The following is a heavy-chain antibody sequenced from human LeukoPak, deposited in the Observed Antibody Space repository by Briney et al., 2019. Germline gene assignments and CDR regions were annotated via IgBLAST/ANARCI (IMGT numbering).Heavy chain of an antibody. Sequence: ASVKVSCKASGYTFTSYAMNWVRQAPGQGLEWMGWINTNTGNPTYAQGFTGRFVFSLDTSVSTAYLQISSLKAEDTAVYYCARESSIAARPDRSTSYWGQGTLVTVSS. J-gene: IGHJ4*02. CDR3: ARESSIAARPDRSTSY. D-gene: IGHD6-6*01. V-gene: IGHV7-4-1*02. CDR1: GYTFTSYA. CDR2: INTNTGNP.